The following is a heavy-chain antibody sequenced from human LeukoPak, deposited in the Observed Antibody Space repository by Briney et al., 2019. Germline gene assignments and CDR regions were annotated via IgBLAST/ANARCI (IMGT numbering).Heavy chain of an antibody. CDR1: GFIFTSYG. CDR2: ISSSGSNI. D-gene: IGHD2-15*01. V-gene: IGHV3-21*04. J-gene: IGHJ4*02. CDR3: ARDAVMGATPFYFDS. Sequence: GGSLRLSCTASGFIFTSYGMNWVRQAPGKGLEWVSYISSSGSNIFYADSVKGRFTISRDQAKDSVYLQMNSLRAEDTALYFCARDAVMGATPFYFDSWGQGALVTVSP.